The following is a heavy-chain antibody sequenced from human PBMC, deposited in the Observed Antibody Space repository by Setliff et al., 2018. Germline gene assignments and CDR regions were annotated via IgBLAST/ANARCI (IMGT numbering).Heavy chain of an antibody. CDR1: GYSFTSYW. Sequence: PGESLKISCKGSGYSFTSYWIGWVRQMPGKGLEWMGIIYPDDSDTRYSPSVQGPFTISADKSISTAYLQWSSLKASDTAFYYCARRRRFDSGGPRSPWYFDLWGRGTLVTVSS. D-gene: IGHD3-22*01. V-gene: IGHV5-51*01. CDR3: ARRRRFDSGGPRSPWYFDL. J-gene: IGHJ2*01. CDR2: IYPDDSDT.